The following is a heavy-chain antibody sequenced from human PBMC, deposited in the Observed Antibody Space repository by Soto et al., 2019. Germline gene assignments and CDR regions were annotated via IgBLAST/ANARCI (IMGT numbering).Heavy chain of an antibody. CDR3: ARHHGPTTSENWFDP. Sequence: ASVKVSCKASGYTFTSYGISWVRQAPGQGLEWMGWISAYNGNTNYAQKLQGRVTRTTDTSTTTAYLELRSLRSDDTAVYYCARHHGPTTSENWFDPWGQGTLVTVSS. CDR1: GYTFTSYG. J-gene: IGHJ5*02. V-gene: IGHV1-18*01. CDR2: ISAYNGNT. D-gene: IGHD5-12*01.